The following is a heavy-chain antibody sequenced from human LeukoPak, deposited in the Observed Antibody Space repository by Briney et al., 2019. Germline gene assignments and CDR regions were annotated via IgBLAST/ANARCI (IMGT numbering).Heavy chain of an antibody. D-gene: IGHD3-10*01. CDR1: GYTFSSYG. CDR2: ISAYNGNT. J-gene: IGHJ5*02. Sequence: ASVKVSCKTSGYTFSSYGISWVRQAPGQGLEWMGWISAYNGNTNHAQNLLGRVTMTTDTSTSTAYMELRSLRSDDTAVYYCARDRVLWFGELNNWFDPWGQGTLVTVSS. V-gene: IGHV1-18*01. CDR3: ARDRVLWFGELNNWFDP.